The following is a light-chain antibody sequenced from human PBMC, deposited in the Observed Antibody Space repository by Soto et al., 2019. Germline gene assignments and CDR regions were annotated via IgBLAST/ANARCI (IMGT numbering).Light chain of an antibody. V-gene: IGLV1-47*01. Sequence: QSVLTQPPSASGTPGQRVTFSCSGSISNIGDNDVFWYQQLPGTAPKLLIYRNYERPSGVPDRFSGSKSGTSASLAISGLRSEDEAEYYCAVWDDSLSGVVFGGGTKVTVL. CDR2: RNY. CDR3: AVWDDSLSGVV. CDR1: ISNIGDND. J-gene: IGLJ2*01.